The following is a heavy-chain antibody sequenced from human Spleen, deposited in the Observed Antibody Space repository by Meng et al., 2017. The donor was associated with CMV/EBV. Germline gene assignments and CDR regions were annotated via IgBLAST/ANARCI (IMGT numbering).Heavy chain of an antibody. J-gene: IGHJ5*02. V-gene: IGHV3-30*02. CDR3: AKGRYQLLYRYQNWFDP. Sequence: GESLKIYCAASGFTFSSYGMHWVRQAPGKGLEWVAFIRYDGSNKYYADSVKGRFTISRDNSKNTLYLQMNSLRAEDTAVYYCAKGRYQLLYRYQNWFDPWGQGTLVTVSS. CDR2: IRYDGSNK. D-gene: IGHD2-2*02. CDR1: GFTFSSYG.